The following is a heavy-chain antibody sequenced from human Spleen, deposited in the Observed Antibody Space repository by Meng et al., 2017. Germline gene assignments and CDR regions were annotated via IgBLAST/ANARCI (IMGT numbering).Heavy chain of an antibody. Sequence: GGSLRLSCAASGFFFEDYGMSWVGQAPKKGLEWVSGINWKGDTTGYADSVKGRFTISRDNAENSLFLQMNSLRAEDTALYYCARVGTGDAFDLCGQGTMVTVSS. CDR1: GFFFEDYG. J-gene: IGHJ3*01. D-gene: IGHD4-23*01. CDR2: INWKGDTT. V-gene: IGHV3-20*04. CDR3: ARVGTGDAFDL.